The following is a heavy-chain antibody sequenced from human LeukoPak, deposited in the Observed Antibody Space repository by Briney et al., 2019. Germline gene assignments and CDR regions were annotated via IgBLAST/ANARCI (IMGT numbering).Heavy chain of an antibody. V-gene: IGHV1-2*02. CDR1: GYTFTGYY. Sequence: ASVTVSCKASGYTFTGYYMHWVRQAPGQGREWMGWINPNSGGTNYAQKFQGRVTMTRDTSISTAYMELSRLRSDDTAVYSCARYGVVGATTVHFDYWGQGTLVTVSS. J-gene: IGHJ4*02. CDR3: ARYGVVGATTVHFDY. D-gene: IGHD1-26*01. CDR2: INPNSGGT.